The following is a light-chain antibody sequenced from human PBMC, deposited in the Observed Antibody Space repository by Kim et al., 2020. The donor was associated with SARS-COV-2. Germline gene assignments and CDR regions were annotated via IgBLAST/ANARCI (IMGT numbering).Light chain of an antibody. CDR1: QAIANS. V-gene: IGKV1-27*01. J-gene: IGKJ1*01. CDR3: QKSNGAPWT. Sequence: ASVGERVTITRRAGQAIANSLAWYQHRPGKVPKLLISSASALQSGVPSRFSGTGSGTDFTLTISSLQPEDVATYYCQKSNGAPWTFGQGTKVDIK. CDR2: SAS.